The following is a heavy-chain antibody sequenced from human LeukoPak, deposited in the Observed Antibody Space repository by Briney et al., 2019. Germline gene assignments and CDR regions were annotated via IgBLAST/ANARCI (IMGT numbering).Heavy chain of an antibody. CDR3: ARGGISLDV. D-gene: IGHD3-10*01. Sequence: GGSLRLSCAASGFTFNSYNMNWVRQAPGKGLEWVSSISSSSSYIYYADSVKGRFNISRDNAKNALYLQMNSLRAEDTAVYYCARGGISLDVWGKGTTVTVSS. J-gene: IGHJ6*04. CDR1: GFTFNSYN. CDR2: ISSSSSYI. V-gene: IGHV3-21*01.